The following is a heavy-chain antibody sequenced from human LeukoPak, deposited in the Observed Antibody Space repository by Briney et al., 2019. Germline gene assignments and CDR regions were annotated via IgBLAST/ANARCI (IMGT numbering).Heavy chain of an antibody. D-gene: IGHD3-10*01. J-gene: IGHJ2*01. V-gene: IGHV3-23*01. CDR2: ISGSGGST. CDR1: GFTFSSYA. Sequence: GGSLILSCAASGFTFSSYAMSWVRQAPRNGLESVSAISGSGGSTYYADSVKGRFTISRDNSKNTLYLQMNSLRAEDTAVYYCAKDSLRITMVRGVIGNWYFDLWGRGTLVTVSS. CDR3: AKDSLRITMVRGVIGNWYFDL.